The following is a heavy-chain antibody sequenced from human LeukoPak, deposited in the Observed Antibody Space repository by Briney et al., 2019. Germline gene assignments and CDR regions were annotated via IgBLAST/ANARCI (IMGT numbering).Heavy chain of an antibody. Sequence: PSETLSLTCTVSGGSISSGDYYWSWIRQPPGKGLEWIGYIYYSGSTYYNPSLKSRVTISVDTSKNQFSLKLSSVTAADTAVYYCARQFYDSSGYYPFSAFDIWGQGTMVTVSS. V-gene: IGHV4-30-4*01. J-gene: IGHJ3*02. CDR1: GGSISSGDYY. CDR3: ARQFYDSSGYYPFSAFDI. CDR2: IYYSGST. D-gene: IGHD3-22*01.